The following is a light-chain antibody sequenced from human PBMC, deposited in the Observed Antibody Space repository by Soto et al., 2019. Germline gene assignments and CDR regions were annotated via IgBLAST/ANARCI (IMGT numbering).Light chain of an antibody. CDR3: CSDAGGYTSV. J-gene: IGLJ7*01. CDR1: TSDVGGYNH. V-gene: IGLV2-11*01. Sequence: QSALTQPRSVSGSPGQSVTISCTGTTSDVGGYNHVSWYQQYPGNAPKLMIYDVNQRPSGVPDRFSGSQSGNTASLTISGLQAEDEADYYCCSDAGGYTSVFGEGTQLTVL. CDR2: DVN.